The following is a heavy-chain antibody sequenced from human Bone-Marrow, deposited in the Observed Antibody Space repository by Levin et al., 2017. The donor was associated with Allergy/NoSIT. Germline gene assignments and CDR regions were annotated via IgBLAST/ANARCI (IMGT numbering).Heavy chain of an antibody. CDR1: GFTFSSYW. V-gene: IGHV3-7*04. Sequence: GGSLRLSCAASGFTFSSYWMSWVRQAPGKGLEWVANIKQDGSEKYYVDSVKGRFTISRDNAKNSLYLQMNSLRAEDTAVYYCARGTYYYGSGSPNWFDPWGQGTLVTVSS. D-gene: IGHD3-10*01. CDR2: IKQDGSEK. CDR3: ARGTYYYGSGSPNWFDP. J-gene: IGHJ5*02.